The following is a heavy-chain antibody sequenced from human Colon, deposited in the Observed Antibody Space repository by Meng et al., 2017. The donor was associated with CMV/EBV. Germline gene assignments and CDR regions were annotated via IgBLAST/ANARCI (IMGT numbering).Heavy chain of an antibody. CDR3: ARSREDY. D-gene: IGHD1-26*01. CDR2: ISGSGERT. CDR1: GFTFNNYA. J-gene: IGHJ4*02. V-gene: IGHV3-23*01. Sequence: LSLTCAASGFTFNNYAMNWARLAPGKGLEWVGGISGSGERTYYADSVKGRFTIFRDNSKNTLYLEMNSLRAEDTAVYYCARSREDYWGQGTLVTVSS.